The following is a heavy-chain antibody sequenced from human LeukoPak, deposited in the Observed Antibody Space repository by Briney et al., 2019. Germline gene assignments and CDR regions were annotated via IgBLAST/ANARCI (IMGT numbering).Heavy chain of an antibody. J-gene: IGHJ4*02. CDR3: AKDPGLGGDRDY. V-gene: IGHV3-30*02. CDR1: GYSFSSYG. Sequence: GGSLRPSWAASGYSFSSYGMHWVRQAQGRGLEWLGLILSDGNLYYGDSVKGRFTISRDNSRSSVYLQIHSLSFDDTAVYYCAKDPGLGGDRDYWGQGTLVTVSS. CDR2: ILSDGNL. D-gene: IGHD2-21*01.